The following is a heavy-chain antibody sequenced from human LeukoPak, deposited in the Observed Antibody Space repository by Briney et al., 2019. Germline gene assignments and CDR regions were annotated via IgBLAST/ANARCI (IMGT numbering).Heavy chain of an antibody. CDR3: ARDLVLGYAPPSLDY. D-gene: IGHD5-12*01. CDR1: GYTFSGYY. J-gene: IGHJ4*02. CDR2: IDPNSGGT. Sequence: ASVKVSCKASGYTFSGYYIQWVRQAPGQGLEWIGWIDPNSGGTKYAQKFQGRVTMTSDTSISTAFMDLSSLRSDDTAVYYCARDLVLGYAPPSLDYWGQGTLVTVSS. V-gene: IGHV1-2*02.